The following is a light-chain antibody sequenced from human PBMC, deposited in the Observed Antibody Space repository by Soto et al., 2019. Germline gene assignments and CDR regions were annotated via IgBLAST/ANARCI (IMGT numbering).Light chain of an antibody. CDR1: QSVSSQ. V-gene: IGKV3-11*01. Sequence: EIVLTQSPATLSLSPGEGATLSCRASQSVSSQLAWYQQKPGQAPRLITYDASNRATGIPARFSGRGSGTDFTLTISSLEPEDFAVFYCQQRRDWPITFGQGTRLEIK. CDR3: QQRRDWPIT. CDR2: DAS. J-gene: IGKJ5*01.